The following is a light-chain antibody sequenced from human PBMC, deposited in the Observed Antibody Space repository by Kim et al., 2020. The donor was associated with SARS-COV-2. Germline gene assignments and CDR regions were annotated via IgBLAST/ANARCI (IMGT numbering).Light chain of an antibody. J-gene: IGLJ2*01. CDR2: KDS. CDR1: KLGDKY. Sequence: SYELTQPPSVSVSPGQTASITCSGDKLGDKYACWYQQKPGQAPVLVIYKDSKRPSGIPERFSGSNSGNTATLTISGTQATDEADYYCQAWDSSAAGVVFGGGTQLTVL. CDR3: QAWDSSAAGVV. V-gene: IGLV3-1*01.